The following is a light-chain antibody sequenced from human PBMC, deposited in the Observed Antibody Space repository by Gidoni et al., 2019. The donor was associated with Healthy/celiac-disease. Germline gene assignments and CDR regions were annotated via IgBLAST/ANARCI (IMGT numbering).Light chain of an antibody. Sequence: NFMLTQPHSVSESPGKTVTISCTGSSGSIASNYVQWYQQRPGSAPTTVIYEDNQRPSGVPDRFSGSSDSSSNAASLTISGLKTEDEADYYCQSYDSSNFWVFGGGTKLTVL. CDR1: SGSIASNY. V-gene: IGLV6-57*02. CDR2: EDN. CDR3: QSYDSSNFWV. J-gene: IGLJ3*02.